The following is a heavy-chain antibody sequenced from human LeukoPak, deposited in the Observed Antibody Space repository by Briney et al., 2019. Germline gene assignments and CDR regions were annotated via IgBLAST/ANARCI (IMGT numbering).Heavy chain of an antibody. CDR3: AKGLSSWFNWFDP. CDR1: GFTFDDYG. D-gene: IGHD6-13*01. V-gene: IGHV3-20*04. CDR2: INWNGGST. Sequence: PGGSLRLSCAASGFTFDDYGMSWVRQAPGKGLEWVSGINWNGGSTGYADSVKGRFTISRDNAKNSLYLQMNSLRAEDTAVYYCAKGLSSWFNWFDPWGQGTLVTVSS. J-gene: IGHJ5*02.